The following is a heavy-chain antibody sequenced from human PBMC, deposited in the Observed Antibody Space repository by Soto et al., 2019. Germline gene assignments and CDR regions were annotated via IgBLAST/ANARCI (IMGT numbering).Heavy chain of an antibody. V-gene: IGHV4-39*01. Sequence: QLQLQESGPGLVRSSESLSLTCSVSGASISTSSDFWGWIRQAPGKGLEWIGNVYQSGTTRLNPSLKIRVSIFVDRSKNQFSLELNSATAADRAVYYCARQPESTSYFDYWGQGILVTVSS. J-gene: IGHJ4*02. CDR2: VYQSGTT. CDR1: GASISTSSDF. D-gene: IGHD2-2*01. CDR3: ARQPESTSYFDY.